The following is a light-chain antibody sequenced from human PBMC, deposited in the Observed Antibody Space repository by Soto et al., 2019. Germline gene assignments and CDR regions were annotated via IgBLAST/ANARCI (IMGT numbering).Light chain of an antibody. V-gene: IGKV2-24*01. J-gene: IGKJ5*01. CDR2: KVS. CDR3: MQATQLRT. CDR1: RSLVASDGNAY. Sequence: EIVLTQTPLLSPATLGQPASISCRSSRSLVASDGNAYLTWLHQRPGQPPRPLIYKVSQRLSGVPDRCSGSGAGTDFTLHISRVEAEDVGTYFCMQATQLRTFGQGTRLEIK.